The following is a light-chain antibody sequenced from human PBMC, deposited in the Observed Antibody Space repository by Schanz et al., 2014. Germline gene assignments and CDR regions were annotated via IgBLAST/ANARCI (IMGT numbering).Light chain of an antibody. CDR3: CSYAGSYTVV. CDR2: DVN. Sequence: QSALTQPASVSGSPGQSITISCTGTSSDVGGYNYVSWYQQHPGKAPKLMIYDVNNRPSGVPDRFSGSKSGNTASLTISGLQAEDEADYYCCSYAGSYTVVFGGGTKLTVL. J-gene: IGLJ2*01. V-gene: IGLV2-11*01. CDR1: SSDVGGYNY.